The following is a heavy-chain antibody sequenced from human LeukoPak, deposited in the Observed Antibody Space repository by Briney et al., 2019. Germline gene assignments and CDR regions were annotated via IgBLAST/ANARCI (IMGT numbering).Heavy chain of an antibody. V-gene: IGHV3-7*01. J-gene: IGHJ4*02. CDR3: ARESDSSGYAPFDY. Sequence: GGFLRLSCAASGFTFSNFWMSWVRQSPGKGLEWVANIKQDGSEKYYVDSVKGRFTISRDNAKNSLYVQMNSLRAGDTAVYYCARESDSSGYAPFDYWGQGTLVTVSS. CDR2: IKQDGSEK. CDR1: GFTFSNFW. D-gene: IGHD3-22*01.